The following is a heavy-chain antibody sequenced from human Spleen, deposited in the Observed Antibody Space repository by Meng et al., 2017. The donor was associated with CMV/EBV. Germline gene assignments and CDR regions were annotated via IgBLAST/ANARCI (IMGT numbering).Heavy chain of an antibody. Sequence: SVKVSCKASGGTFSSYAISWVRQAPGQGLEWMGGIIPIFGTANYAQKFQGRVTITTDESTSTAYMELSSLRSEDTAVYYCARGSGSATYLFRGSLEYYYGMDVWGQGTTVTVSS. CDR2: IIPIFGTA. J-gene: IGHJ6*02. D-gene: IGHD3-10*01. CDR1: GGTFSSYA. V-gene: IGHV1-69*05. CDR3: ARGSGSATYLFRGSLEYYYGMDV.